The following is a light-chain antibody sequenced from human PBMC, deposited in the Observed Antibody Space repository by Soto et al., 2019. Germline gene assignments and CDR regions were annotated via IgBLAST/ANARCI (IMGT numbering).Light chain of an antibody. CDR3: QHYGSSPPRVT. J-gene: IGKJ4*01. CDR2: GAS. Sequence: EIVMTQSPATLSVSPGERATLSCRASQSVSSNLAWYQQKPGQAPRLLIYGASTRATGIPARFSGSGSGTEFTLTISSLQSEDFAVYYCQHYGSSPPRVTFGGGTKVDI. V-gene: IGKV3-15*01. CDR1: QSVSSN.